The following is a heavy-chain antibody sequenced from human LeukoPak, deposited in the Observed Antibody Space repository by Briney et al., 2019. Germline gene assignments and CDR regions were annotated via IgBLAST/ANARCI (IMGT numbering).Heavy chain of an antibody. Sequence: PSETLSLTCTVSGGSISSYYWSWIRQPPGKGLEWIGYIYYSGSTNYNPSLKSRVTISVDTSKNRFSLKLSSVTAADTAVYYCARGETCGGDCYSIDYWGQGTLVTVSS. CDR1: GGSISSYY. J-gene: IGHJ4*02. V-gene: IGHV4-59*01. CDR3: ARGETCGGDCYSIDY. D-gene: IGHD2-21*02. CDR2: IYYSGST.